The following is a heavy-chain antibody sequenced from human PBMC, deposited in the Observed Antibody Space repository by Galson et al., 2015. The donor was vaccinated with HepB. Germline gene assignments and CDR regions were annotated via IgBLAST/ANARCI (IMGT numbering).Heavy chain of an antibody. CDR1: GFTFSSYW. Sequence: SLRLSCAASGFTFSSYWMSWVRQAPGKGLEWVANIKQDGSEKYYVDSVKGRFTISRDNAKNSLYLQMNSLRAEDTAVYYCARDWGSGSSGDFDYWGQGTLVTVSS. J-gene: IGHJ4*02. CDR3: ARDWGSGSSGDFDY. V-gene: IGHV3-7*03. CDR2: IKQDGSEK. D-gene: IGHD2-21*01.